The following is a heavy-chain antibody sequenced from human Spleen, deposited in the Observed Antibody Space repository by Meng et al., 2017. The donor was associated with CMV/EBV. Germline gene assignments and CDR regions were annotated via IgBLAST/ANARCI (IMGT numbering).Heavy chain of an antibody. J-gene: IGHJ4*02. V-gene: IGHV3-21*01. CDR3: ASSYYDILTGYYPLDY. CDR1: GFTFSSYS. Sequence: GGSLRLSCAASGFTFSSYSMNWVRQAPGKGLEWVSSISSSSSYIYYADSVKGRFTISRDNAKNSLYLQMNSLRAEDTAVYYCASSYYDILTGYYPLDYWGQGTLVTVSS. D-gene: IGHD3-9*01. CDR2: ISSSSSYI.